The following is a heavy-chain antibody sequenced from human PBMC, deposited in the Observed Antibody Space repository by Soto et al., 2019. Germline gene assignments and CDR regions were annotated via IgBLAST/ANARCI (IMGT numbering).Heavy chain of an antibody. Sequence: QVQLVQSGAEVKKPGSSVKVSCKASGGTFSSYAISWVRQAPGQGLEWMGGIIPIFGTANYAQKFQGRVTITADESTSTAYMELSSLRSKDTAVYYCASNYCSSTSCYGDYYYYYGMDVWGQGTTVTVSS. CDR2: IIPIFGTA. D-gene: IGHD2-2*01. V-gene: IGHV1-69*01. CDR1: GGTFSSYA. CDR3: ASNYCSSTSCYGDYYYYYGMDV. J-gene: IGHJ6*02.